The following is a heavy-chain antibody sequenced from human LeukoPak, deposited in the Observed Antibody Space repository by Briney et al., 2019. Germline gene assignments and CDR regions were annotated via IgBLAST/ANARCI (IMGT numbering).Heavy chain of an antibody. Sequence: PSETLSLTCAVYIGSFSGYHWSWIRQSPGKGLEWIGEIDHSGNTKYNPSLKSRVTIPVDTSKNQFSLKLRALSAADTAVYFCARQGSISAFDFWGRGTPVTVSS. D-gene: IGHD2-21*01. CDR1: IGSFSGYH. CDR3: ARQGSISAFDF. V-gene: IGHV4-34*01. CDR2: IDHSGNT. J-gene: IGHJ4*02.